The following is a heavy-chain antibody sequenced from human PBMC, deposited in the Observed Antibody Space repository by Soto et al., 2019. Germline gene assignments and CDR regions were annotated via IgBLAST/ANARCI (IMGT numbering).Heavy chain of an antibody. V-gene: IGHV1-8*01. CDR2: MNPNSGNT. CDR1: GYTFTRYD. D-gene: IGHD2-2*01. CDR3: ASHSHDCSSTSCYGDAFDI. J-gene: IGHJ3*02. Sequence: GASVPVSCKGSGYTFTRYDINWVRQAPGQGLEWMGWMNPNSGNTGYAQKFQGRVTMTRNTSISTAYMELSSLRSEDTAVYYCASHSHDCSSTSCYGDAFDIWGQGTMVTVSS.